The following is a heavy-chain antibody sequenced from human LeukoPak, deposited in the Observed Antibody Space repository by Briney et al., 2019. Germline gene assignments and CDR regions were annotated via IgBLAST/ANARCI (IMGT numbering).Heavy chain of an antibody. Sequence: GGSLRLSCAASGFTFSDYYMSWIRQAPGKGLEWVSYISSSSSSYTNYADSVKGRFTISRDNAKNSLYLQMNSLRAEDTAVYYCARGPYYDFWSGYYHDYWGQGTLVTVSS. CDR2: ISSSSSSYT. V-gene: IGHV3-11*06. CDR3: ARGPYYDFWSGYYHDY. CDR1: GFTFSDYY. J-gene: IGHJ4*02. D-gene: IGHD3-3*01.